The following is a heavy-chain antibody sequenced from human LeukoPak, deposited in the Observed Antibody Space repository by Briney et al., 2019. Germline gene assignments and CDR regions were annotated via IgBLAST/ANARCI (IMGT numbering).Heavy chain of an antibody. D-gene: IGHD3-16*01. V-gene: IGHV3-66*04. Sequence: GGSLRLSCAASGFTVSSNYMSWVRKAPGKGLEWVSVIYSGGSTYYADSVKGRFTISRDNSKNTLYLQMNSLRAEDTAVYYCARPHPYDYVRYGMDVWGQGTTVTVSS. CDR2: IYSGGST. CDR3: ARPHPYDYVRYGMDV. J-gene: IGHJ6*02. CDR1: GFTVSSNY.